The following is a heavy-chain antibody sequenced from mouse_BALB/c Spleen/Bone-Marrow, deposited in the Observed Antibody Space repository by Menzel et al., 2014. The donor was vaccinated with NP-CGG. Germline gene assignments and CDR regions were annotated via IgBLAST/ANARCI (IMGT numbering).Heavy chain of an antibody. CDR3: ARGHYAMDY. D-gene: IGHD3-3*01. V-gene: IGHV1-12*01. Sequence: LQQSGAELVRSGASVKMSCKASGYTFTSYNMHWVKQTPGQGLEWIGYIYSGNGGTNYNQKFKGKATLTADTSSSTAYMRISSLTSEDSAVYFCARGHYAMDYWGQGTSVTVSS. CDR2: IYSGNGGT. J-gene: IGHJ4*01. CDR1: GYTFTSYN.